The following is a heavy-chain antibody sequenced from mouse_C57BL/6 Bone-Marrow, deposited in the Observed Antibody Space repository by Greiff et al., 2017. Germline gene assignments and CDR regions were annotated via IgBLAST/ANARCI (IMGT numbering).Heavy chain of an antibody. D-gene: IGHD2-3*01. CDR3: ARGRWLLKAMDY. CDR2: IYPRSGNT. CDR1: GYTFTSYG. V-gene: IGHV1-81*01. J-gene: IGHJ4*01. Sequence: QVQLQQSGAELARPGASVKLSCKASGYTFTSYGISWVKQRTGQGLEWIGEIYPRSGNTYYNEKFKGKVTLSADKSSSPQYLELRSLTSEDSAVYVCARGRWLLKAMDYWGQGTSVTVSS.